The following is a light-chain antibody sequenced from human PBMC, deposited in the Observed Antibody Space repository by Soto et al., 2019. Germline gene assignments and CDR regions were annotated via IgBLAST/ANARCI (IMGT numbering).Light chain of an antibody. V-gene: IGKV3-11*01. CDR2: DAS. Sequence: EIVLTQSPATLSLSPGERATLSCRASQSVSSYLAWYQQKPGQAPRLLIYDASNRATGIPARFSGSGSGTVFTLTISSLAPDDFAVYYCQQRSNWLTFGGGTKVEIK. CDR1: QSVSSY. J-gene: IGKJ4*01. CDR3: QQRSNWLT.